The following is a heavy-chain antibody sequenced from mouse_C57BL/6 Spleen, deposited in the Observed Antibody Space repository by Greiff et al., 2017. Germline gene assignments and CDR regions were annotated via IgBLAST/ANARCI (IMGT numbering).Heavy chain of an antibody. V-gene: IGHV2-5*01. Sequence: QVQLQQSGPGLVQPSQSLSITCTVSGFSLTSYGVHWVRQSPGKGLEWLGVLWRGGSTDYNAAFMSRLSITKDNSKSQVFFKMNSLQADDTAIYYCAKNYGSSPYYFDYWGQGTTLTVSS. CDR3: AKNYGSSPYYFDY. CDR2: LWRGGST. J-gene: IGHJ2*01. D-gene: IGHD1-1*01. CDR1: GFSLTSYG.